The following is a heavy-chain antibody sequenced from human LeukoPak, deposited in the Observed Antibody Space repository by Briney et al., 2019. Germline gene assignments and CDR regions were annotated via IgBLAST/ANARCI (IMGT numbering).Heavy chain of an antibody. Sequence: GGSLRLSCAASGFTFSSYSMNWVRQAPGKGLEWVSSISSSSSYIYYADSVKGRFTISRDNAKNSLYLRMNSLRAEDTAEYYCARDQRDIVVVPAAWGYYYGMDVWGQGTTVTVSS. CDR1: GFTFSSYS. J-gene: IGHJ6*02. CDR2: ISSSSSYI. CDR3: ARDQRDIVVVPAAWGYYYGMDV. V-gene: IGHV3-21*01. D-gene: IGHD2-2*01.